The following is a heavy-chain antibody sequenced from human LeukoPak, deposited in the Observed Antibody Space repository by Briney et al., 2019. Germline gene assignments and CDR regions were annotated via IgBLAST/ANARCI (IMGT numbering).Heavy chain of an antibody. D-gene: IGHD6-19*01. Sequence: SVKVSCKASGGTFSSYAISWVRQAPGQGLEWMGGIIPIFGTTNYAQKFRGRVTMTRDMSTSTVYMELSSLRSEDTAVYYCARCPWLGGGLGYYYYMDVWGKGTTVTVSS. CDR3: ARCPWLGGGLGYYYYMDV. CDR1: GGTFSSYA. J-gene: IGHJ6*03. CDR2: IIPIFGTT. V-gene: IGHV1-69*05.